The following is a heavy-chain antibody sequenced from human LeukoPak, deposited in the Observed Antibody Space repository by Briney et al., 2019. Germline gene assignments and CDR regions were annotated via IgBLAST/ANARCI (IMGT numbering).Heavy chain of an antibody. CDR2: MSQDGVVK. V-gene: IGHV3-7*05. CDR1: GFTFSNYW. D-gene: IGHD3-3*01. J-gene: IGHJ5*02. Sequence: PGGSLRLSCAASGFTFSNYWMTWVRQAPGKGLEWVGHMSQDGVVKYYVDSVKGRFTISRDNAQNSLYLQMNSLRTEDTAVYYCAKEGAGSGYMYNWFDPWGQGTLVTVSS. CDR3: AKEGAGSGYMYNWFDP.